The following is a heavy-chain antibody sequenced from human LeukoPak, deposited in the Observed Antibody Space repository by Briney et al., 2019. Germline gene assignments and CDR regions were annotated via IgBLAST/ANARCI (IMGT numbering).Heavy chain of an antibody. Sequence: SETLSLTCTVSGGSISSYYWSWIRQPAGKGLEWIGRIYTSGSTAYNPSLKSRVTISVDTSKNQFSLKLSSVTAADTAVYYCARGRYSTPFDYWGQGTLVTVSS. CDR2: IYTSGST. CDR1: GGSISSYY. D-gene: IGHD3-9*01. CDR3: ARGRYSTPFDY. J-gene: IGHJ4*02. V-gene: IGHV4-4*07.